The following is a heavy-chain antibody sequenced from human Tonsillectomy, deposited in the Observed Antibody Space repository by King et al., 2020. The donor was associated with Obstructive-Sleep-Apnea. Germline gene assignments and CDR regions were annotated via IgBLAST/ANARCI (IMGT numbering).Heavy chain of an antibody. J-gene: IGHJ4*02. D-gene: IGHD3-3*01. CDR2: IYSGGCT. CDR3: ATSPLEPWAY. CDR1: GFTVSSNY. Sequence: VQLVEAGGGLVQPGGSLRLSCAASGFTVSSNYMSWVRQAPGKGLEWGSVIYSGGCTYYADSVKGRFTISRDNSKNTLYLQMNSLRAEDTAVYYCATSPLEPWAYWGQGTLVTVSS. V-gene: IGHV3-66*01.